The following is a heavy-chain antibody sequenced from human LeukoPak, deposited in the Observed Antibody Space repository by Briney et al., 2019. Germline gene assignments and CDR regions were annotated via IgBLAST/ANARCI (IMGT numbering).Heavy chain of an antibody. CDR2: INHSGST. CDR3: ARSGYYDSSELGDY. CDR1: GGSCSGYY. Sequence: SETLSLTCAVYGGSCSGYYWSWSRQPPGKGLEWIGEINHSGSTNYNPSLKSRVTISVDTSKNQFSLKLSSVTAADTAVYYCARSGYYDSSELGDYWGQGTLVTVSS. J-gene: IGHJ4*02. V-gene: IGHV4-34*01. D-gene: IGHD3-22*01.